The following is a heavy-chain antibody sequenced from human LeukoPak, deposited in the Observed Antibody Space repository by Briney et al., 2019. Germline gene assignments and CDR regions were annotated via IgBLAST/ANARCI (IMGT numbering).Heavy chain of an antibody. Sequence: GGSLRLSCAASGFTFDDYGMSWVRQAPGKGLEWVSGINWNGGSTGYADSVKGRFTISRDNAKNSLYLQMNSLRADDTALYFCARDLEITMIVGTPGGSWGQGTLVTVSS. V-gene: IGHV3-20*04. J-gene: IGHJ4*02. CDR1: GFTFDDYG. CDR2: INWNGGST. D-gene: IGHD3-22*01. CDR3: ARDLEITMIVGTPGGS.